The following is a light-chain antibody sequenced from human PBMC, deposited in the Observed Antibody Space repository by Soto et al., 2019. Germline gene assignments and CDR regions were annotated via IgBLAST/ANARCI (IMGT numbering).Light chain of an antibody. Sequence: DIVMTQSPDSLAVSLGERATINCKSSQSVFFSSNNKNYLAWYQQKPGQPPKLLIYWASARESGVPDRFSGSGSGTDFTLTIGSLQAEDVAVYSCQQYYCTPLTFGPGTKVEIK. CDR1: QSVFFSSNNKNY. V-gene: IGKV4-1*01. CDR2: WAS. CDR3: QQYYCTPLT. J-gene: IGKJ1*01.